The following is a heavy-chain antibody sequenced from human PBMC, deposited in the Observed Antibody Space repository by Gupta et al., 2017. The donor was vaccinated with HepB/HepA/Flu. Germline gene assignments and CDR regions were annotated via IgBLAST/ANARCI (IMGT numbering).Heavy chain of an antibody. CDR2: ISGSGATT. D-gene: IGHD3-16*01. CDR1: GFIFSNYA. CDR3: AKVEGGTATAYFDY. V-gene: IGHV3-23*01. J-gene: IGHJ4*02. Sequence: DVQLLESGGGLVQPGGSLRLSCAASGFIFSNYAMNWVRQAPGKGLEWVSSISGSGATTYDADSVKGRFTISRDNSKNTLFLQMNSMRAEDTAVYYCAKVEGGTATAYFDYWGQGTLVTVSS.